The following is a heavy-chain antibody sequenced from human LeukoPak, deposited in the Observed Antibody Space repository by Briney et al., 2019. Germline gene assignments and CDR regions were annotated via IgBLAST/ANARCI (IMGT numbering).Heavy chain of an antibody. D-gene: IGHD6-19*01. J-gene: IGHJ4*02. CDR2: INPNSGGT. CDR1: GYTFTCYY. Sequence: ASVKVSCKASGYTFTCYYMHWVRQAPGQGLEWMGRINPNSGGTNYAQKFQGRVTMTRDTSISTAYMELSRLRSDDTAVYYCARASSGWYGIDDYWGQGTLVTVSS. CDR3: ARASSGWYGIDDY. V-gene: IGHV1-2*06.